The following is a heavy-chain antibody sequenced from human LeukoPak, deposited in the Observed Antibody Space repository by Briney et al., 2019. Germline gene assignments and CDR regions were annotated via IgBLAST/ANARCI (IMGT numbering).Heavy chain of an antibody. CDR3: AREEYSYGSFFDY. CDR1: GGSISSSGYY. D-gene: IGHD5-18*01. V-gene: IGHV4-39*07. CDR2: IYYSGST. J-gene: IGHJ4*02. Sequence: SETLSLTCTVSGGSISSSGYYWGWVRQPPGKGLEWIGSIYYSGSTYYNPSLKSRVTMSVDTSKNQFSLKLSSVTAADTAVYYCAREEYSYGSFFDYWGQGTLVTVSS.